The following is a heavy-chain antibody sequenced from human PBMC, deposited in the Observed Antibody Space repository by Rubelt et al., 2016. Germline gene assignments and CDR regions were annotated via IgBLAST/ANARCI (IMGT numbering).Heavy chain of an antibody. CDR1: GGSISSSSYY. CDR2: IYYSGRT. D-gene: IGHD6-19*01. Sequence: QLQLQESGPGLVKPSETLSLTCTVSGGSISSSSYYWGWIRQPPGKGLEWIGSIYYSGRTYYNPSLKRRVTISVDTATNQFSLKLSSVTAADTAVYYCARLSSGWYYFDYWGQGTLVTVSS. V-gene: IGHV4-39*01. CDR3: ARLSSGWYYFDY. J-gene: IGHJ4*02.